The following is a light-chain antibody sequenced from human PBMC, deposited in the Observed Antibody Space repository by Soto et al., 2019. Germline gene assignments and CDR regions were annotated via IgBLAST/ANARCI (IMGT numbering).Light chain of an antibody. J-gene: IGKJ1*01. CDR2: GAS. Sequence: EIVLTQSPGTLSLSPGERATLSCRASQSINSNYLAWYQLKPGQAPRLLIYGASIRATAIPDRFSGSVSGTEVTLTISRLDPEDFEVYFCQQYGTSPRTFGQGTKVEIK. V-gene: IGKV3-20*01. CDR3: QQYGTSPRT. CDR1: QSINSNY.